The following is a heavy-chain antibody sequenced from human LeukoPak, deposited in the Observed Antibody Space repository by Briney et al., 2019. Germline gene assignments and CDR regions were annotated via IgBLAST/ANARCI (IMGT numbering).Heavy chain of an antibody. J-gene: IGHJ4*02. CDR1: GFIFTNYF. CDR3: ATDRGWRTSGYYLYYFEY. CDR2: IKHDGSEK. Sequence: GGSLRLSCAASGFIFTNYFMSWVRQAPGKGLEWVASIKHDGSEKYYVDSVRGRFIISRDNTKNSLYLQMSSLRAEDTAVYYCATDRGWRTSGYYLYYFEYWGQGTLVTFSS. D-gene: IGHD3-3*01. V-gene: IGHV3-7*01.